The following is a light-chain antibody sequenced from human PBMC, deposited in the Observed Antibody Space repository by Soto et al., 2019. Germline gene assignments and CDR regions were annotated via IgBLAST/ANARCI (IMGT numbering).Light chain of an antibody. CDR2: VAS. CDR3: QQLNTYPLN. J-gene: IGKJ4*01. Sequence: DIQLTQSPSFLSASKGDRVTITCRASQDISGYLAWYQQKSGKAPKALISVASTLQSGVPSRFSGSGSGTEFTLTISSLQPEDFATYYCQQLNTYPLNFSGGTKVEI. V-gene: IGKV1-9*01. CDR1: QDISGY.